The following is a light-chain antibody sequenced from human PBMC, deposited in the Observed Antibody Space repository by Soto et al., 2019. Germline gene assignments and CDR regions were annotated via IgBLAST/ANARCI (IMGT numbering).Light chain of an antibody. Sequence: DIQMTQSPSTLSASVGDRVTITCRASQSISSWLAWYQQKPGKAHKLLIYKASSLESGVPSRFSGSGSGTEFTLTICSLQPDDFATYYCQQYNSYSWTFGQGTKVEIK. CDR1: QSISSW. CDR3: QQYNSYSWT. V-gene: IGKV1-5*03. CDR2: KAS. J-gene: IGKJ1*01.